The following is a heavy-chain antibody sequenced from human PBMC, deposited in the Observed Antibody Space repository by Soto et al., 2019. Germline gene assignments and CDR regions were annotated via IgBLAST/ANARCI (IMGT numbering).Heavy chain of an antibody. CDR1: GGSFSGYY. V-gene: IGHV4-34*01. Sequence: SETLSLTCAVYGGSFSGYYWSWIRQPPGKGLEWIGEINHSGSTNYNPSLKSRVTISVDTSKNQFSLKLSSVTAADTAVYYCARHKSSSWNRGWFGPWGQGTLVTVSS. CDR3: ARHKSSSWNRGWFGP. CDR2: INHSGST. D-gene: IGHD6-13*01. J-gene: IGHJ5*02.